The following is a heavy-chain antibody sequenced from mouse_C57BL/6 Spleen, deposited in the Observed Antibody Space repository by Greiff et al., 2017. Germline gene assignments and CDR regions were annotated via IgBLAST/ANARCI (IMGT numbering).Heavy chain of an antibody. J-gene: IGHJ2*01. V-gene: IGHV14-2*01. CDR1: GFNIKDYY. D-gene: IGHD1-1*01. Sequence: EVQLQQPGAELVKPGASVKLSCTASGFNIKDYYMHWVKQRTEQGLEWIGRIDPEDGETKYAPKFQGKATITADTSSNAAYLQLSSLTSEDPAVYYCARGYCGSSYYFDYWGQGTTLTVSS. CDR3: ARGYCGSSYYFDY. CDR2: IDPEDGET.